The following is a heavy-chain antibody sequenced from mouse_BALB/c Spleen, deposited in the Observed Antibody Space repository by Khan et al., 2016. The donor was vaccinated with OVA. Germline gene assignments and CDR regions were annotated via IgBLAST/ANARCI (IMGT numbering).Heavy chain of an antibody. V-gene: IGHV1S135*01. CDR1: GYSFTTYY. J-gene: IGHJ3*01. CDR3: TRRGDVSWFTY. Sequence: VQLKQSGPELMKPGASVKISCKASGYSFTTYYIHWVIQSHGKSLEWIGFIDPFSGGTTYNQNFKGKATLTADKSSSTAYIHLSNLTSAASAIYYWTRRGDVSWFTYWGQGTLVTVSA. D-gene: IGHD2-13*01. CDR2: IDPFSGGT.